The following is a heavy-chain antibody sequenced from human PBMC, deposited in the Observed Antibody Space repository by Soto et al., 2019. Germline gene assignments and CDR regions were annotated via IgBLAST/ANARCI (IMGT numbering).Heavy chain of an antibody. V-gene: IGHV4-34*01. J-gene: IGHJ6*02. D-gene: IGHD6-6*01. CDR2: INHSGST. CDR1: GGSFSGYY. CDR3: ASREYSSSSGVYYGMDV. Sequence: SETLSLTCAVYGGSFSGYYWSWIRQPPGKGLEWIGEINHSGSTNYNPSLKSRVTISVDTSKNQFSLKLSSVTAADTAVYYCASREYSSSSGVYYGMDVWGQGTTVTVSS.